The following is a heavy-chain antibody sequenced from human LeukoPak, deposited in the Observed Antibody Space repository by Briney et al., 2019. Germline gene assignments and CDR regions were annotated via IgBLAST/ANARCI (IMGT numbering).Heavy chain of an antibody. J-gene: IGHJ4*02. CDR3: ARESYDSGTFDY. CDR2: ISSSSTYI. V-gene: IGHV3-21*01. Sequence: GGSLRLSCAASGFIFSSYSMIWVRQVPGKGLVWVSSISSSSTYIYYADSVKGRFTISRDNAKNSLYLQMNSLRAEDTALYYCARESYDSGTFDYWGQGTLVSVSS. CDR1: GFIFSSYS. D-gene: IGHD3-10*01.